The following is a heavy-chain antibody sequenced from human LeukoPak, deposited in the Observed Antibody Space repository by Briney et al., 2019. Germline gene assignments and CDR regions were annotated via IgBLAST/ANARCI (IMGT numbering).Heavy chain of an antibody. V-gene: IGHV3-48*01. CDR2: ISSSSSTI. J-gene: IGHJ6*02. Sequence: GGSLRLSCAASGFTFSSYSMNWVRQAPGKGLEWVSYISSSSSTIYYADSVKGRFTISRDNAKNSLYLQMNSLRAEDTAVYYCARVGYSSGWYDWNYYGMDVWGQGTTVTVSS. CDR1: GFTFSSYS. D-gene: IGHD6-19*01. CDR3: ARVGYSSGWYDWNYYGMDV.